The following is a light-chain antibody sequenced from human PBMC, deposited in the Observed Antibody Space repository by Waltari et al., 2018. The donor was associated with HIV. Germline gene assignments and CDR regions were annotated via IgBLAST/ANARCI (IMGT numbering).Light chain of an antibody. V-gene: IGKV1-33*01. J-gene: IGKJ1*01. Sequence: DIQMNQSPSSLSASVGERVTITCQASQDLGNYLNWYQQKSGTAPKLLIFDASNLETGVPSRFNGSGSGTDFTFTISTLQSEDVATYFCQQYDSLPWTFGQGTKVEIK. CDR1: QDLGNY. CDR2: DAS. CDR3: QQYDSLPWT.